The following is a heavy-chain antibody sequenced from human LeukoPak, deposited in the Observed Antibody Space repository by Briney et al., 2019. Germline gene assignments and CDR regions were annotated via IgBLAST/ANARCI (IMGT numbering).Heavy chain of an antibody. CDR1: GFTVSNNY. Sequence: GGSLRLSCAASGFTVSNNYMSWVRQAPGKGLEWVSVIYSGGSAYYADSVKGRFTISRDNSKNTLYLQMNSLRAEDTAVYYCARALTVVTPLDYWGQGTLVTVSS. CDR2: IYSGGSA. D-gene: IGHD4-23*01. CDR3: ARALTVVTPLDY. V-gene: IGHV3-53*01. J-gene: IGHJ4*02.